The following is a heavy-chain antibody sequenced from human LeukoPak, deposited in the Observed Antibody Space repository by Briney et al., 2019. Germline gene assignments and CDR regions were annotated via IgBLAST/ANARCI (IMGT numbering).Heavy chain of an antibody. CDR1: GFAFSSCG. V-gene: IGHV3-48*04. D-gene: IGHD2-2*01. J-gene: IGHJ4*02. CDR3: ARGFRGNIVVVPAAAFDY. CDR2: ITSSSTI. Sequence: GGSLRLSCAASGFAFSSCGMNWVRQAPGKGLEWVSYITSSSTIYYADSVKGRFTISRDNAKNSLFLQMNSLRAEDTAVYYCARGFRGNIVVVPAAAFDYWGQGTLVTVSS.